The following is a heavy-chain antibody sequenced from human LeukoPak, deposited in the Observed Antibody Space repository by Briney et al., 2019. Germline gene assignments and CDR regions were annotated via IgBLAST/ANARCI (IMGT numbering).Heavy chain of an antibody. Sequence: GASVKVSCKASGYTFTSYGISWVRQAPGQGLEWMGWISAYNGNTNYAQKLQGRVTMTTDTSTSTAYMELRSLRSDDTAVYYCAREGPDYDSWSGYPVHNWFDPWGQGTLVTVSS. CDR3: AREGPDYDSWSGYPVHNWFDP. D-gene: IGHD3-3*01. J-gene: IGHJ5*02. CDR2: ISAYNGNT. V-gene: IGHV1-18*01. CDR1: GYTFTSYG.